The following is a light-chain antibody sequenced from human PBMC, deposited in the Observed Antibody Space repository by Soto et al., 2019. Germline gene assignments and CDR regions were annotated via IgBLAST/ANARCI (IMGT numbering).Light chain of an antibody. CDR2: EGS. CDR1: SSDVGSYNV. Sequence: QSVLTQPASVSGFPGQSITISCTGTSSDVGSYNVVSWYQQHPGKAPKLMIYEGSKRPSGVSNRFSGSKSGNTASLTISGLQAEDEADYYCCSYADSSTYVFGTGTKVTVL. J-gene: IGLJ1*01. V-gene: IGLV2-23*01. CDR3: CSYADSSTYV.